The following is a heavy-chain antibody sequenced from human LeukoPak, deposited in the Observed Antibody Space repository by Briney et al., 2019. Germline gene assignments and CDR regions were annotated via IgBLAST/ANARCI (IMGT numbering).Heavy chain of an antibody. Sequence: EASVKVSCKASGYTFTGYYMHWVRQAPGQGLEWMGWINPNSGGTNYAQKFQGRVTMTRDTSISTAYMELSRLRSDDTAVYYCARDLVGYCSGGSCDLVYWGQGTLVTVSS. V-gene: IGHV1-2*02. D-gene: IGHD2-15*01. J-gene: IGHJ4*02. CDR3: ARDLVGYCSGGSCDLVY. CDR1: GYTFTGYY. CDR2: INPNSGGT.